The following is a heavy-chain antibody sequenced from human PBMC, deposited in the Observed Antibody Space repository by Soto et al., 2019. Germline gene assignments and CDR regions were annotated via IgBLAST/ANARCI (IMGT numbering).Heavy chain of an antibody. D-gene: IGHD6-6*01. CDR1: GFTFSSYA. Sequence: EVQLLESGGGLVQPGGSLRLSCAASGFTFSSYAMSWVRQAPGKGLEWVSSISSSSSYIYYADSVKGRFTISRDNAKNSLYLQMNSLRAEDTAVYYCARDSYSSSSGVGYWGQGTLVTVSS. CDR3: ARDSYSSSSGVGY. V-gene: IGHV3-21*01. CDR2: ISSSSSYI. J-gene: IGHJ4*02.